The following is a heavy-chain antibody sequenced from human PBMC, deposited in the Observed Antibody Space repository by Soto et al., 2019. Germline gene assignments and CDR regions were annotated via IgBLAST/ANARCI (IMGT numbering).Heavy chain of an antibody. CDR3: ARGKAADY. CDR2: IYYTGST. Sequence: QVQLQESGPGLVKPSETLSLTCSVSGGSFSRYYWSWIRQPPGKGLEWIGSIYYTGSTSYNPSLKSRVPVSLDTSKNQFSLKLSSVTAADTAVYYCARGKAADYWGQGTLVTVSS. D-gene: IGHD6-25*01. J-gene: IGHJ4*02. CDR1: GGSFSRYY. V-gene: IGHV4-59*08.